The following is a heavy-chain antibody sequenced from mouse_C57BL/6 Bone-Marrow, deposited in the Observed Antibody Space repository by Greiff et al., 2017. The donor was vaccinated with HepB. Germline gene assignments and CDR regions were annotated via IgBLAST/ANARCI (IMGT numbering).Heavy chain of an antibody. V-gene: IGHV1-26*01. Sequence: EVQLQQSGPELVKPGASVKISCKASGYTFTDYYMNWVKQSHGKSLEWIGDINPNNGGTSYNQKFKGKATLTVDKSSSTAYMELRSLTSEDSAVYYCAREGSNYWYFDVWCTGTTVTVSS. CDR2: INPNNGGT. D-gene: IGHD2-5*01. J-gene: IGHJ1*03. CDR1: GYTFTDYY. CDR3: AREGSNYWYFDV.